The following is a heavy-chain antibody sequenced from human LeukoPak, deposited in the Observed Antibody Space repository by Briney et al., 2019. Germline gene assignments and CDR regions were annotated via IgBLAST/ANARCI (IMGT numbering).Heavy chain of an antibody. CDR3: AKDLPPWLYGEYYFDY. J-gene: IGHJ4*02. V-gene: IGHV3-21*04. CDR2: ISSSSSYI. D-gene: IGHD3-16*02. Sequence: GGSLRLSCAASGFTFSSYSMNWVRQAPGKGLEWVSSISSSSSYIYYADSVKGRFTISRDNSKNTLYLQMNSLRAEDTAVYYCAKDLPPWLYGEYYFDYWGQGTLVTVSS. CDR1: GFTFSSYS.